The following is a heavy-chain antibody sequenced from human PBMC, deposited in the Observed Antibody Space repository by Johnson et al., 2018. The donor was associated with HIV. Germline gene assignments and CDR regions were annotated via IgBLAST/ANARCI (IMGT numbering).Heavy chain of an antibody. D-gene: IGHD2-8*01. CDR1: GFTFSNAW. V-gene: IGHV3-15*01. CDR2: INSKPAGGTT. Sequence: VQLVESGGGLVKPGGSLRLSCAASGFTFSNAWMRWVRQAPGKGLEWVGRINSKPAGGTTDYAAPVKGSFTISSDDAKNTLHLQMNSLKAEDTAVYYCTTARTYFWGQGTMVTVSS. J-gene: IGHJ3*01. CDR3: TTARTYF.